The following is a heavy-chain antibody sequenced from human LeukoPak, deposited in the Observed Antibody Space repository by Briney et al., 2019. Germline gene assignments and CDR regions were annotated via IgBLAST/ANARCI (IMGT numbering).Heavy chain of an antibody. CDR1: GGSISSSSAY. V-gene: IGHV4-39*01. J-gene: IGHJ4*02. D-gene: IGHD5-18*01. CDR2: IYYSKNT. Sequence: KPSETLSLTCTVSGGSISSSSAYWGWIRQPPGKGLEWIGSIYYSKNTYYNPSLKSRVTISADTSKNQFSLTLGSVSATDTAVYYCVSPRGFSYGYFDYWGQGTVDSVSS. CDR3: VSPRGFSYGYFDY.